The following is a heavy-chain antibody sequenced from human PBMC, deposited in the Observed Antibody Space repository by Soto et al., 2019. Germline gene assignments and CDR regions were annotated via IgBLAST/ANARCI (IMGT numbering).Heavy chain of an antibody. CDR1: GGSISSYY. CDR3: ARGGYSSSSWFDFDY. CDR2: IYTSGST. J-gene: IGHJ4*02. Sequence: PSETLSLTCTVSGGSISSYYWSWIRQPAGKGLEWIGRIYTSGSTNYNPSLKSRVTMSVDTSKNQFSLKLSSVTAADTAVYYCARGGYSSSSWFDFDYWGQGTLVTVSS. D-gene: IGHD6-6*01. V-gene: IGHV4-4*07.